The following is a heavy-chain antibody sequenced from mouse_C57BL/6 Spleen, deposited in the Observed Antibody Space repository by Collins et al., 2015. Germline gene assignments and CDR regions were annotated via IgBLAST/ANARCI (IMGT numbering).Heavy chain of an antibody. CDR2: IYPGSGTT. CDR3: ARGGYYSYFDV. V-gene: IGHV1-55*01. D-gene: IGHD2-2*01. J-gene: IGHJ1*03. Sequence: QVQLQQPGAELVRPGASVKMSCKASGYTFTNYWITWVKQRPGQGLEWIGDIYPGSGTTNYNEKFKTKATLTVDTSSNTAYMQFSSLTSEDSAVYYCARGGYYSYFDVWGTGTTVTVSS. CDR1: GYTFTNYW.